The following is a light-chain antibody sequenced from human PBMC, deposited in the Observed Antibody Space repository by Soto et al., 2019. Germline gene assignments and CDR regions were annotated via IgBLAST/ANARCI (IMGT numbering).Light chain of an antibody. J-gene: IGLJ2*01. Sequence: QSALTQPPSASGSPGQSVTISCTGTSSDVGGYNYVSWYQQHPDKAPKLLIYEVSKRPSGVPARFSGSKSGNTASLTVSGLQVEDEADYYCSSFEASNNLLFGGGTKLTVL. CDR3: SSFEASNNLL. CDR1: SSDVGGYNY. V-gene: IGLV2-8*01. CDR2: EVS.